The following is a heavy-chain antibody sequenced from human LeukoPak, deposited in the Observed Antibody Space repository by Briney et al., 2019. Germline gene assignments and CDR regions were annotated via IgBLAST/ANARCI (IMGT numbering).Heavy chain of an antibody. CDR2: IGQDGSEM. Sequence: GGSLTLSCADSGSTFCNYCVAWVPQAPGKGLEGVANIGQDGSEMHYVGSVRGRFTISRDNARNSLFLQMNSLRAEDTALYYCVRDRGYTTFDYWGQGTLVTVSS. D-gene: IGHD5-18*01. J-gene: IGHJ4*02. CDR3: VRDRGYTTFDY. CDR1: GSTFCNYC. V-gene: IGHV3-7*01.